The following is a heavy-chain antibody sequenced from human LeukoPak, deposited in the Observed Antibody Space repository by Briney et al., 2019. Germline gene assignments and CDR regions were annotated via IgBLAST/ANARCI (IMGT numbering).Heavy chain of an antibody. V-gene: IGHV3-23*01. CDR2: ISGGSA. CDR1: GFTFNSYA. CDR3: AARSSGNPYF. J-gene: IGHJ4*02. Sequence: PGGSLRLSCAASGFTFNSYAMSWVRQAPGKGLEWVSAISGGSAYYADSVKGRFTISRDNSKNTLYLQMNSLRVEDTAVYYCAARSSGNPYFWGQGTLVTVSS. D-gene: IGHD1-26*01.